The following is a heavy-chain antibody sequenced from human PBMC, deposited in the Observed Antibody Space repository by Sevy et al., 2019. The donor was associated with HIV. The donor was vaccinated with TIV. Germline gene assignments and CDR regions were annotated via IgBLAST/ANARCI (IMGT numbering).Heavy chain of an antibody. CDR2: INPNSGGT. CDR3: ARLAPWFGELSEEYGMDV. D-gene: IGHD3-10*01. Sequence: ASVKVSCKASGYTFTGYYMHWVRQAPGQGLEWMGWINPNSGGTNYAQKFQGWVTMTRDTSISTAYMELSRLGSDDTAVYYCARLAPWFGELSEEYGMDVWGQGTTVTVSS. CDR1: GYTFTGYY. V-gene: IGHV1-2*04. J-gene: IGHJ6*02.